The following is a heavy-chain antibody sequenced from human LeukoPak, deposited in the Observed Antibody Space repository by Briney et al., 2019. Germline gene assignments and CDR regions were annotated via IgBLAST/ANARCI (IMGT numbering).Heavy chain of an antibody. CDR3: PRQRLQLQS. D-gene: IGHD5-24*01. V-gene: IGHV4-59*08. Sequence: SGTLSLTCTVSGGSISNYYWNWIRQPPGKGLEWIRYLYYTGNTNYNPSRKSRVTISVDQSKNRLPLKLRSVTAAETAVYYCPRQRLQLQSWGKGPLVTVSS. J-gene: IGHJ5*02. CDR2: LYYTGNT. CDR1: GGSISNYY.